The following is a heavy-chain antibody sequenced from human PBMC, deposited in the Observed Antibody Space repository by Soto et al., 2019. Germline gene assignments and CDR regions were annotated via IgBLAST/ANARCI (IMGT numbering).Heavy chain of an antibody. D-gene: IGHD6-19*01. J-gene: IGHJ4*02. CDR3: ANLVPVPVRKAVAGHFDY. CDR2: ISGSGGST. CDR1: GFTFSSYA. Sequence: GGSLRLSCAASGFTFSSYAMSWVRQAPGKGLEWVSAISGSGGSTYYADSVKGRFTISRDNSKNTLYLQMNSLRAEDTAVYYCANLVPVPVRKAVAGHFDYWGQGTPVTVSS. V-gene: IGHV3-23*01.